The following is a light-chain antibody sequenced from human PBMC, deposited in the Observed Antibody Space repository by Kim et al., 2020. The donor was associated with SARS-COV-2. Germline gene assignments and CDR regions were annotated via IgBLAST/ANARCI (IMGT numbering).Light chain of an antibody. CDR2: RNN. Sequence: PGPRVTISCSGSRSNIGSNYVYWYQQLPGTAPKLLIYRNNQRPSGVPDRFSGSKSGTSASLAISGLRSEDEADYYCAAWDDSLRVVFGGGTQLTVL. CDR3: AAWDDSLRVV. V-gene: IGLV1-47*01. CDR1: RSNIGSNY. J-gene: IGLJ2*01.